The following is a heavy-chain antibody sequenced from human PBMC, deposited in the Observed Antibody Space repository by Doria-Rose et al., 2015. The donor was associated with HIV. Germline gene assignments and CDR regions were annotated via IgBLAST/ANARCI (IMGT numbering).Heavy chain of an antibody. V-gene: IGHV3-30*18. Sequence: QVQLVQSGGGVVQPGRSLRLSCAASGFTFTNYGMHWVRQAPGRGLEWVASISYDGNFQYYADSAKGRFTISRDNVKNTLYLQMNRLRIEDTGVYYCAKIRIEKWFFGCDYWGQGTLVSVSS. J-gene: IGHJ4*02. D-gene: IGHD5-18*01. CDR2: ISYDGNFQ. CDR1: GFTFTNYG. CDR3: AKIRIEKWFFGCDY.